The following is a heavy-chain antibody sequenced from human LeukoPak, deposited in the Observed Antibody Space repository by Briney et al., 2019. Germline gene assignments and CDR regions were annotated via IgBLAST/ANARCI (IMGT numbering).Heavy chain of an antibody. CDR1: GGTFSSYA. CDR3: ASSFGYYGSGVGAFDY. J-gene: IGHJ4*02. Sequence: GASVTVSCKASGGTFSSYAISWVRQAPGQGLEWMGGSITIFGTANYAQKFQGRVTITTDESTSTAYMELSSLRSEDTAVYYCASSFGYYGSGVGAFDYWGQGTLVTVSS. V-gene: IGHV1-69*05. CDR2: SITIFGTA. D-gene: IGHD3-10*01.